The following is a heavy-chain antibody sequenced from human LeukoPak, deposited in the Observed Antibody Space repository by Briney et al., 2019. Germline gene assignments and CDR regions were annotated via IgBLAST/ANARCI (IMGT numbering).Heavy chain of an antibody. CDR1: GYTFTDYY. Sequence: GASVKVSCKASGYTFTDYYMHCMRQAPGQGPECMGWMNPNSGGTNYAQKFQGRVTMTRDTSITTAYMELSSLRSDDTAVYYCAPRRVAADKGFDYWGQGTLVTVSS. CDR3: APRRVAADKGFDY. V-gene: IGHV1-2*02. CDR2: MNPNSGGT. J-gene: IGHJ4*02. D-gene: IGHD6-19*01.